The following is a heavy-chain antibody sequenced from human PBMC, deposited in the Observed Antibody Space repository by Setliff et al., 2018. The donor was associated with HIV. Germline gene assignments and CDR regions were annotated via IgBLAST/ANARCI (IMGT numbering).Heavy chain of an antibody. Sequence: SETLSLTCTVSGGSISSYYWSWIRQPAGKGLEWIGRIYTSGSTNYNPSLKSRVTMSVDTSKNQFSLKLSPVTAADTAVYYCARSFTYNFWSGLAGDAFDIWGQGTMVTVSS. D-gene: IGHD3-3*01. J-gene: IGHJ3*02. CDR3: ARSFTYNFWSGLAGDAFDI. CDR1: GGSISSYY. CDR2: IYTSGST. V-gene: IGHV4-4*07.